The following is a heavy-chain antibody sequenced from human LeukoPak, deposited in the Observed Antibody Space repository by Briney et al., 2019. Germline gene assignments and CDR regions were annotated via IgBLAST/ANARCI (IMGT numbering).Heavy chain of an antibody. CDR1: GFTFSSYA. V-gene: IGHV3-30*04. CDR2: ISYDGSNK. D-gene: IGHD3-10*01. Sequence: PGGSLRLSCAASGFTFSSYAMHWVRQAPGKGLEWVAVISYDGSNKYYADSVKGRFTISRDNSKNTLYLQMNSLRAEDTAVYYCARGGGRYYGSGSYYSDFDYWGQGTLVTVSS. J-gene: IGHJ4*02. CDR3: ARGGGRYYGSGSYYSDFDY.